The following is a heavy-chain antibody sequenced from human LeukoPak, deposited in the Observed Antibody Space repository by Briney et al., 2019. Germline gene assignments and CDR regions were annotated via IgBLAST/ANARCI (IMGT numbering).Heavy chain of an antibody. D-gene: IGHD4-11*01. V-gene: IGHV4-61*02. CDR1: GGSISSGSYY. CDR3: ASYSNYVSASSYYYYMDV. J-gene: IGHJ6*03. Sequence: IPSQTLSLTCTVSGGSISSGSYYWSWIRQPAGKGLEWIGRIYTSGSTNYNPSLKSRVTISVDTSKNQFSLKLGSVTAADTAVYYCASYSNYVSASSYYYYMDVWGKGTTVTVSS. CDR2: IYTSGST.